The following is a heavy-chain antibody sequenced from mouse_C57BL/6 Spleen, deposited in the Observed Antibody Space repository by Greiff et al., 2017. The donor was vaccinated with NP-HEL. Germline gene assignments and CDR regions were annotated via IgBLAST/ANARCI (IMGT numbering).Heavy chain of an antibody. V-gene: IGHV1-81*01. Sequence: QVQLKESGAELARPGASVKLSCKASGYTFTSYGISWVKQRTGQGLEWIGEIYPRSGNTYYNEKFKGKATLTADKSSSTAYMELRSLTSEDSAVYFCARGSRAMDYWGQGTSVTVSS. CDR2: IYPRSGNT. CDR3: ARGSRAMDY. CDR1: GYTFTSYG. J-gene: IGHJ4*01.